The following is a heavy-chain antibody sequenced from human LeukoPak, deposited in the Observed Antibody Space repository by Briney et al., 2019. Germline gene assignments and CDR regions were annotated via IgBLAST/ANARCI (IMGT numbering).Heavy chain of an antibody. CDR1: GFTFSTYS. Sequence: GGSLRLSCAASGFTFSTYSMTWVRQAPGKGLEWVSSITSSSSYIYYADSVKGRFTISRDNAKSSLYLQMNSLRAEDTALYYCARVQIYYDSSGYYSGINYFDYWGQGTLVTVSS. J-gene: IGHJ4*02. V-gene: IGHV3-21*01. D-gene: IGHD3-22*01. CDR3: ARVQIYYDSSGYYSGINYFDY. CDR2: ITSSSSYI.